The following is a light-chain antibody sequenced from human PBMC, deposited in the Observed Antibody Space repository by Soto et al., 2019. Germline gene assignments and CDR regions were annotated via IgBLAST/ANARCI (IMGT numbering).Light chain of an antibody. J-gene: IGLJ1*01. CDR3: NACTVTNVYV. CDR2: DVS. CDR1: RSDVGAHNF. V-gene: IGLV2-14*01. Sequence: QSALTQPASVSGSPGQSITISCTGTRSDVGAHNFVSWYQHHPGKAPKLIIYDVSNRPSGVPTRFSGSKSGNTATLTISGLQAEDEADYYCNACTVTNVYVFGTGTKVT.